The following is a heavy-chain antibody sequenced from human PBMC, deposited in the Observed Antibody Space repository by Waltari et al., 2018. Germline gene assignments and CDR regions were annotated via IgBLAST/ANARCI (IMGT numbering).Heavy chain of an antibody. D-gene: IGHD6-13*01. CDR3: AGREAEDSSSWYGFYYYGMDV. V-gene: IGHV4-39*01. CDR1: GGSISSSSYY. Sequence: QLQLQESGPGLVKPSETLSLTCTVSGGSISSSSYYWGWIRQPPGKGLEWIGRIYYSGGTYSNPALKRRVTISVDTSKNQFSLKRSSVTAADTAVYYCAGREAEDSSSWYGFYYYGMDVWGQGTTVTVSS. CDR2: IYYSGGT. J-gene: IGHJ6*02.